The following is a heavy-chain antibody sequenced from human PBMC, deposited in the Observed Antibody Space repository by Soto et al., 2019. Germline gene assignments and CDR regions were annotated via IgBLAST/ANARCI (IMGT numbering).Heavy chain of an antibody. Sequence: WGSLRLSCAASGFTFSSYSMNWVRQAPGKGLEWVSSISSSSSYIYYADSVKGRFTISRDNAKNSLYLQMNSLRAEDTAVYYCARDQIVRGVTKESSYYYYGMDVWGQGTTVTVSS. J-gene: IGHJ6*02. CDR2: ISSSSSYI. CDR3: ARDQIVRGVTKESSYYYYGMDV. CDR1: GFTFSSYS. D-gene: IGHD3-10*02. V-gene: IGHV3-21*01.